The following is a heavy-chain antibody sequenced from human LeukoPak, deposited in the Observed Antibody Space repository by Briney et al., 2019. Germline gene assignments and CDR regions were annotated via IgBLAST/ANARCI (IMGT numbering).Heavy chain of an antibody. CDR2: IYYSGST. J-gene: IGHJ4*02. D-gene: IGHD2-2*01. Sequence: SETLSLTCTVSGGSISSSSYYWGWIRQPPGKGLEWIGSIYYSGSTYYNPSLKSRVTISVDTSKNQFSLKLSSVTAADTAVYYCARGRVVVVPAGTFDYWGQGTLVTVSS. CDR3: ARGRVVVVPAGTFDY. CDR1: GGSISSSSYY. V-gene: IGHV4-39*07.